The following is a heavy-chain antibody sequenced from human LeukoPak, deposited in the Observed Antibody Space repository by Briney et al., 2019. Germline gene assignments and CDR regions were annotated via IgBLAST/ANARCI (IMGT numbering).Heavy chain of an antibody. CDR2: IWYDGSNK. V-gene: IGHV3-33*06. D-gene: IGHD5-12*01. CDR1: GFTVSSNY. J-gene: IGHJ4*02. CDR3: AKLTRSVDLDY. Sequence: PVGSLRLSCAASGFTVSSNYMSWVRQAPGKGLEWVAVIWYDGSNKYYADSVKGRFTISRDNSKNTLYLQMNSLRAEDTAVYYCAKLTRSVDLDYWGQGTLVTVSS.